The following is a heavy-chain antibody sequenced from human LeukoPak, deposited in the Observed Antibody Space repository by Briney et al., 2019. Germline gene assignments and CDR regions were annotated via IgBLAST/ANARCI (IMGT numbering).Heavy chain of an antibody. Sequence: SETLSLTCTVSGGSISSYYWSLIRQPPGKGLEWIGYIYYSGSTNYNPSLKSRVTISVDTSKNQFSLKLSSVTAADTAVYYCARCRKQWLGDSRNNWFDPWGQGTLVTVSS. J-gene: IGHJ5*02. D-gene: IGHD6-19*01. V-gene: IGHV4-59*08. CDR2: IYYSGST. CDR1: GGSISSYY. CDR3: ARCRKQWLGDSRNNWFDP.